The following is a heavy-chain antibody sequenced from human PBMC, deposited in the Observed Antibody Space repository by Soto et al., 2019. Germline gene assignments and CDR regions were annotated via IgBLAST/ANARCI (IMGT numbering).Heavy chain of an antibody. J-gene: IGHJ4*02. CDR2: IFYSGST. CDR3: ASLTRGSYYDY. D-gene: IGHD3-10*01. V-gene: IGHV4-39*01. CDR1: GGSISSSSYY. Sequence: HLQLQESGPGLVKPSETLSLTCTVSGGSISSSSYYWGWIRQPPGKGLEWIGSIFYSGSTYYNPSRKSRGAISVDTSKNPCSLKLGSVTAADTAVYYCASLTRGSYYDYWGQGTLVTVSS.